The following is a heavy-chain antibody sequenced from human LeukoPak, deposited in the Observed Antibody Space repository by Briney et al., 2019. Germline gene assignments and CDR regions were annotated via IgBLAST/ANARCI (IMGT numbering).Heavy chain of an antibody. CDR1: GGSISSSGYY. V-gene: IGHV4-39*01. CDR2: IYYSGTT. D-gene: IGHD4-11*01. CDR3: ARHDHNYTVNNWFDP. J-gene: IGHJ5*02. Sequence: SETLSLTCTVSGGSISSSGYYWGWIRQPPGKGLAWIASIYYSGTTYYNPSLKSRVTISLTTSNNQVSLKVSSVTAADTAVYYCARHDHNYTVNNWFDPWGQGTLVTVSS.